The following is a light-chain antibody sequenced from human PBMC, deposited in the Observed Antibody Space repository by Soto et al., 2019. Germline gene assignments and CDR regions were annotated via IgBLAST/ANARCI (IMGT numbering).Light chain of an antibody. V-gene: IGKV1-5*03. Sequence: DIPMTQSPSTLSASVGDRVTITCRASQSISSWLAWYQQKPGKAPKLLIYKASSLESGVPSRFSGSGSGTEFTLTISSLQPDDFATYYCQQYHTYPQTFGQGTRLEI. J-gene: IGKJ2*01. CDR1: QSISSW. CDR3: QQYHTYPQT. CDR2: KAS.